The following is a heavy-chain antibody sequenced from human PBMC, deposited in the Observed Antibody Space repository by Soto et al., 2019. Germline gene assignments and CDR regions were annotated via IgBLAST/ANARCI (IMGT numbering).Heavy chain of an antibody. CDR2: ISHRGNT. Sequence: SQALSLPGAVSGVSINSGPYSWSVIREPPGTGLGGVGYISHRGNTYYNSSLRSRVAISLDTSKNQFSLKLSSVTAADTAVYYCARDWVPIVVVPAEATIGNYGMDVWGQGTTVTVSS. J-gene: IGHJ6*02. V-gene: IGHV4-30-2*01. CDR1: GVSINSGPYS. D-gene: IGHD2-2*01. CDR3: ARDWVPIVVVPAEATIGNYGMDV.